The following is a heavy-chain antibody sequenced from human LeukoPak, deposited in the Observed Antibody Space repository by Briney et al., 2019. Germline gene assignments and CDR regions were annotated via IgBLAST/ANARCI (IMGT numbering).Heavy chain of an antibody. J-gene: IGHJ4*02. CDR3: ARDQVTVTTLEY. CDR1: GGSISSSSYY. D-gene: IGHD4-17*01. CDR2: IYYSGST. Sequence: SGTLSLTCTVSGGSISSSSYYWGWIRQPPGKGLEWIGSIYYSGSTYYNPSLKSRVTISVDTSKNQFSLKLSSVTAADTAVYYCARDQVTVTTLEYWGQGTLVTVSS. V-gene: IGHV4-39*07.